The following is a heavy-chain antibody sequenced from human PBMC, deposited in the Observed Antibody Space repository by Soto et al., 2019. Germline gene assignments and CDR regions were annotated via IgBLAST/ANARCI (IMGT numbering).Heavy chain of an antibody. Sequence: SETLSLTCTVSGGSISSHYWSWIRQPPGQGLEWIGYIYYSGSTNYNPSLKSRVTISVDTSKNQFSLKLSSVTAADTAVYYCARSPNWEATAFDYWGQGTLVTVSS. CDR3: ARSPNWEATAFDY. CDR2: IYYSGST. V-gene: IGHV4-59*11. D-gene: IGHD5-12*01. J-gene: IGHJ4*02. CDR1: GGSISSHY.